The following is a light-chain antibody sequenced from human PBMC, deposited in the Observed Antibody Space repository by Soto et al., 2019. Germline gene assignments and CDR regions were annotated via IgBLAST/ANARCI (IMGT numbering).Light chain of an antibody. CDR2: AAS. CDR1: QGISTY. J-gene: IGKJ4*01. CDR3: QQVNSYPQLT. V-gene: IGKV1-9*01. Sequence: DLQLTQSPSFLSASVGDRVTITCRASQGISTYLAWHQQKPGQAPRLLIYAASALQSGVPSRFSGSGSGTEFTLTISSLQPEDFATYYCQQVNSYPQLTFGGGTKVEIK.